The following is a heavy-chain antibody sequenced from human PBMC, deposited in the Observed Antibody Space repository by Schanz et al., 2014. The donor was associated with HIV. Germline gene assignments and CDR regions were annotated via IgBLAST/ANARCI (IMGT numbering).Heavy chain of an antibody. Sequence: EVQLVESGGGLVQPGGSLRLSCAASGFTFSRYWMTWVRQAPGKGLEWVSAISGGGAGTYYADSVKGRLTISRDNSKNTLYLQMNSLRAEDTSVYYCARGFQGFDYWGQGTLVTVSS. D-gene: IGHD3-10*01. CDR3: ARGFQGFDY. V-gene: IGHV3-23*04. CDR1: GFTFSRYW. CDR2: ISGGGAGT. J-gene: IGHJ4*02.